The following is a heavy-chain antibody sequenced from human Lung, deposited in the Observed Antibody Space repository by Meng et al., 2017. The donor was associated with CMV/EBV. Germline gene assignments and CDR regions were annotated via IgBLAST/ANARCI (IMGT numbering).Heavy chain of an antibody. CDR1: GYSISSGYY. Sequence: SETLSLTCTVSGYSISSGYYWGWIRQPPGKGLEWIGSIYHIGSTYYNPSLKSRVTISVDTSKNQFSLKLSSVTAADTAVYYCARVGWEHVADYWGQGTLVTVSS. J-gene: IGHJ4*02. CDR3: ARVGWEHVADY. CDR2: IYHIGST. V-gene: IGHV4-38-2*02. D-gene: IGHD1-26*01.